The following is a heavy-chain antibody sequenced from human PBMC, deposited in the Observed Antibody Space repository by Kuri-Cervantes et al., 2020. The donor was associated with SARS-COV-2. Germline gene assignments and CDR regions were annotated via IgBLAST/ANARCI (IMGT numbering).Heavy chain of an antibody. D-gene: IGHD4-17*01. CDR1: GFTFSSYA. J-gene: IGHJ6*02. CDR3: ARVIIDYGITEWYGMDV. V-gene: IGHV3-23*01. Sequence: GESLKIPCAASGFTFSSYAMSWVRQAPGKGLEWVSAISGSGGSTYYADSVKGRFTISRDNSKNTLYLQMNSLRAEDTAVYYCARVIIDYGITEWYGMDVWGQGNAVNVSS. CDR2: ISGSGGST.